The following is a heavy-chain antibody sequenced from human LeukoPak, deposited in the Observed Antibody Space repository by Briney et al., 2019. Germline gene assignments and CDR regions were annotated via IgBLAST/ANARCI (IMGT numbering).Heavy chain of an antibody. CDR2: IYYSGST. D-gene: IGHD2-2*01. J-gene: IGHJ3*02. CDR3: ARDWCSSTSCYDASDI. CDR1: GGSISSGTYY. Sequence: PSETLSLTCTVSGGSISSGTYYWSWIRQHPGKGLEWIGYIYYSGSTYYNPSLKSRVTISVDTSKNQFYLKLSSVTAADTAVYYCARDWCSSTSCYDASDIWGQGTMVTVSS. V-gene: IGHV4-31*03.